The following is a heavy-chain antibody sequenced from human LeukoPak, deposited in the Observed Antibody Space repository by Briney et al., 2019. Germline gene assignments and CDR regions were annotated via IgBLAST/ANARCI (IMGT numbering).Heavy chain of an antibody. V-gene: IGHV4-39*01. CDR2: IYYSGST. D-gene: IGHD3-10*01. Sequence: GSLRLSCTASGFTFTNYWMSWVRQAPGKGLEWIGNIYYSGSTYYNPSLKSRVTISLDTSKNQFSLKLSSVTAADTAVYYCASVRRGFGESSKYYAYYYMGVWGKGTTVTISS. CDR1: GFTFTNYW. J-gene: IGHJ6*03. CDR3: ASVRRGFGESSKYYAYYYMGV.